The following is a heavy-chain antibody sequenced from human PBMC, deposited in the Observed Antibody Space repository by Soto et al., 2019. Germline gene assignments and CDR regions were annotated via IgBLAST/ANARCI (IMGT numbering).Heavy chain of an antibody. CDR1: GFTFSSYA. Sequence: GGSLRLSCAASGFTFSSYAMHWVRQAPGEGLEWVAVISYDGSNKYYADSVKGRFTISRDNSKDTLYLQMNSLRAEDTAVYYCAGGYSYGYSGLDYWGQGTLVTVSS. CDR2: ISYDGSNK. J-gene: IGHJ4*02. CDR3: AGGYSYGYSGLDY. V-gene: IGHV3-30-3*01. D-gene: IGHD5-18*01.